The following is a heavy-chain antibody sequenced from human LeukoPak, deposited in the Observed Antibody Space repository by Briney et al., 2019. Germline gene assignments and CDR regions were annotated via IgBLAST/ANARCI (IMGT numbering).Heavy chain of an antibody. V-gene: IGHV4-61*02. D-gene: IGHD3-22*01. CDR2: IYTSGST. J-gene: IGHJ3*02. CDR3: ARASHYYDSSGYYVDAFDI. CDR1: GGSISSGSYY. Sequence: SETLSLTCTVSGGSISSGSYYWRWIRQPGGKGLEWIGRIYTSGSTNYSPSLKSRVTISVDTSKHQFSLKLSSVTAADTAVYYCARASHYYDSSGYYVDAFDIWGQGTMVTVSS.